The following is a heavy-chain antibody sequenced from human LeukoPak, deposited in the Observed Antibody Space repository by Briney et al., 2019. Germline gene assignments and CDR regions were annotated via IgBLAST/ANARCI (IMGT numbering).Heavy chain of an antibody. CDR3: AKYLDSSGHRYFDY. V-gene: IGHV3-23*01. J-gene: IGHJ4*02. CDR1: GVTFSSYA. Sequence: SCKASGVTFSSYAMSWVRQAPGKGLEWVSAISGSGGSTYYADSVKGRFTISRDNSKNTLYLQMNSLRAEDTAVYYCAKYLDSSGHRYFDYWGQGTLVTVSS. CDR2: ISGSGGST. D-gene: IGHD3-22*01.